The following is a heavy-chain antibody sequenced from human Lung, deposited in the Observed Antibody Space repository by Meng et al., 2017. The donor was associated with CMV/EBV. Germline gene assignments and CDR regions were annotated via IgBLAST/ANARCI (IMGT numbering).Heavy chain of an antibody. CDR1: GGSFSGYF. CDR2: NKHGGTT. V-gene: IGHV4-34*01. D-gene: IGHD3-10*01. Sequence: SETLSLXCAVYGGSFSGYFWSWIRPPPEKGLEWVGENKHGGTTTYKPSLKSRVTISLDTSKNQFSLRLNSVTAADTAVYYCARRIYDGSAPDWSFDLWGRGXLVTVSS. CDR3: ARRIYDGSAPDWSFDL. J-gene: IGHJ2*01.